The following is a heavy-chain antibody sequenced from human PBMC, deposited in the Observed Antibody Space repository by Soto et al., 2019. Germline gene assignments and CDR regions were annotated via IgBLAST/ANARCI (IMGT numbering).Heavy chain of an antibody. Sequence: GNPALTCTVSGGSISSYDWRWVRQPPGKGLEWIGYMYYGGRTNYNPSLKSRVTISVDTSKMQVSLKLSSVTAADTAVYFCARGTPSPLIVTSSRGHWFSPCG. CDR2: MYYGGRT. D-gene: IGHD2-21*01. J-gene: IGHJ5*02. CDR3: ARGTPSPLIVTSSRGHWFSP. V-gene: IGHV4-59*08. CDR1: GGSISSYD.